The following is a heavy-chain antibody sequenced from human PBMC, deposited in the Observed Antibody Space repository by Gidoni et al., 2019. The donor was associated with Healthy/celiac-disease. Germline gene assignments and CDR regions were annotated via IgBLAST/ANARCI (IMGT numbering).Heavy chain of an antibody. CDR2: IYPGDSDT. CDR3: ARQIRRYYYDSSGFENFDD. V-gene: IGHV5-51*01. J-gene: IGHJ4*02. D-gene: IGHD3-22*01. Sequence: VQLVQSGAGVNKPGESLTISCHVSGSSFTIHSAGWVRQMPGKGLEWRGIIYPGDSDTRHSPSFQGQVTISADKCISNAYLQWSSLKASDTAMYYCARQIRRYYYDSSGFENFDDWGQGTLVTVSS. CDR1: GSSFTIHS.